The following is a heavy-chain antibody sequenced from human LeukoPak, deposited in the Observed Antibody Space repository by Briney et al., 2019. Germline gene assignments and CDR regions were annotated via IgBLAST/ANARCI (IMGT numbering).Heavy chain of an antibody. V-gene: IGHV1-69*05. CDR1: GGTFSSYA. Sequence: RASVKVSCKASGGTFSSYAISWVRQAPGQGLEWMGGIIPIFGTANYAQKSQGRVTITTDESTSTAYMELSSLRSEDTAVYYCARSPLSFYSSSWYRWFDPWGQGTLVTVSS. D-gene: IGHD6-13*01. J-gene: IGHJ5*02. CDR2: IIPIFGTA. CDR3: ARSPLSFYSSSWYRWFDP.